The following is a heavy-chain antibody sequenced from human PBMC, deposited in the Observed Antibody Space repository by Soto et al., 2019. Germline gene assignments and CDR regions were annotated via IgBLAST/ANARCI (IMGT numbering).Heavy chain of an antibody. CDR3: ARGVVPAAMPVYYYYGMDV. CDR2: IDPSDSYT. V-gene: IGHV5-10-1*01. CDR1: GYSFTSYW. D-gene: IGHD2-2*01. Sequence: GESLKISCKGSGYSFTSYWISWVRQMPGKGLEWMGRIDPSDSYTNYSPSFQGHVTISADKSISTAYLQWSSLKASDTAMYYCARGVVPAAMPVYYYYGMDVWGQGTTVTVSS. J-gene: IGHJ6*02.